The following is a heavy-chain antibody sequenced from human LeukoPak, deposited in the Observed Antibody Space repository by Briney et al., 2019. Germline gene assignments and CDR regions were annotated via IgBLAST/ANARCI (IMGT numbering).Heavy chain of an antibody. V-gene: IGHV3-23*01. Sequence: PGGSLRLSCAASGITFSSYAMGWVRQAPGKGLEWVSAISGSGGSTYYADSVKGRFTISRDNSKNTLYLQMNSLRAEDTAVYCCAKSIAPFDYWGQGTLVTVSS. D-gene: IGHD3-16*02. J-gene: IGHJ4*02. CDR2: ISGSGGST. CDR1: GITFSSYA. CDR3: AKSIAPFDY.